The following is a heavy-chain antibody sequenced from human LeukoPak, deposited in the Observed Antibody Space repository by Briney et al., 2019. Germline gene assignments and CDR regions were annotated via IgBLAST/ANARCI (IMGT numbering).Heavy chain of an antibody. J-gene: IGHJ6*03. Sequence: ASVKVSFMASGYSFIIYGISWVRQAPGQGVEWMGWISAYNGNTNYAQKLQGRVTITTDTSTSTAYMELRSLRSDDTAVYYCARDGSDFWSGSDYYYYYYMDVWGKGTTVTVSS. CDR1: GYSFIIYG. D-gene: IGHD3-3*01. CDR2: ISAYNGNT. CDR3: ARDGSDFWSGSDYYYYYYMDV. V-gene: IGHV1-18*01.